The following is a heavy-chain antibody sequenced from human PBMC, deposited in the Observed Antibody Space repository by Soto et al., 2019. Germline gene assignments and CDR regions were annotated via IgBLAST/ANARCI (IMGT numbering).Heavy chain of an antibody. J-gene: IGHJ4*02. CDR1: GFTFSNAW. CDR2: IKSNSDGGTT. Sequence: GGSLRLSCVASGFTFSNAWMTWVRQAPGKGLEWVGRIKSNSDGGTTYYAAPVEGRFTISRDDSTNTVFLQMNSLKTEDTAVYYCTTTGTIDYWGQGTLVTVSS. CDR3: TTTGTIDY. D-gene: IGHD1-1*01. V-gene: IGHV3-15*01.